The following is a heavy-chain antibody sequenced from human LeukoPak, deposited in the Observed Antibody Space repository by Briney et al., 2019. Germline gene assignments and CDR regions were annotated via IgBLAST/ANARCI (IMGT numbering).Heavy chain of an antibody. CDR1: GFTFSSYS. J-gene: IGHJ4*02. Sequence: GGSLRLSCAASGFTFSSYSVNWVRQAPGKGLEWVSSISSSSSYIYYADSVKGRFTISRDNAKNSLYLQMNSLRAEDTAVYYCARDLSSSWQSFDYWGQGTLVTVSS. CDR2: ISSSSSYI. V-gene: IGHV3-21*01. D-gene: IGHD6-13*01. CDR3: ARDLSSSWQSFDY.